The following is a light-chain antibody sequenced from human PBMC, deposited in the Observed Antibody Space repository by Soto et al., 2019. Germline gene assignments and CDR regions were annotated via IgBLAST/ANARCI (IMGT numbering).Light chain of an antibody. V-gene: IGKV1-33*01. CDR3: QQYDNLPLT. CDR1: QGISSW. J-gene: IGKJ4*01. CDR2: DAS. Sequence: DIQMTQSPSSVSASVGDIVTIICRASQGISSWLAWYQQKPGKAPKLLIYDASNLETGVPSRFSGSGSGTDFTFTISSLRPEDIATYYCQQYDNLPLTFGGGTKVDIK.